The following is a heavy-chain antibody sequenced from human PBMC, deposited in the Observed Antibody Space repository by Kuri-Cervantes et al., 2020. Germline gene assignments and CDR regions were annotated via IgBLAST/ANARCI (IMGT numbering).Heavy chain of an antibody. CDR1: GFAFGGYE. CDR3: AEARGPVWFGELLYPHDAFDI. J-gene: IGHJ3*02. CDR2: ISGSGGST. D-gene: IGHD3-10*01. Sequence: GESLKISCAGTGFAFGGYEMNWVRQAPGKGLEWVSAISGSGGSTYYADSVKGRFTISRDNSKNTLYLQMNSLRAEDTAVYYCAEARGPVWFGELLYPHDAFDIWGQGTMVTVSS. V-gene: IGHV3-23*01.